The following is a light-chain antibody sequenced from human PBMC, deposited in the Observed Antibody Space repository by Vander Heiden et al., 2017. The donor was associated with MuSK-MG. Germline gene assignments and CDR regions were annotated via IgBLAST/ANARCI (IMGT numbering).Light chain of an antibody. J-gene: IGKJ2*01. CDR2: GAS. CDR1: QSVTSGS. Sequence: IVLTQSPDTLPLSLGVRATLSRAASQSVTSGSLAWYQQKPGLAPRLLIYGASTRAAGTPDRFGGSGSGTDFTLTISRLEPEDFAVYYCQQYDSAALYTFGHGTKVEIK. CDR3: QQYDSAALYT. V-gene: IGKV3-20*01.